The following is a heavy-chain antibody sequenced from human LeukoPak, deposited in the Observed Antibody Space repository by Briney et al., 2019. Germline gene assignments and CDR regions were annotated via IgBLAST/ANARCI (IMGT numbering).Heavy chain of an antibody. Sequence: GGSLRLSCAASGFTFSSYSMNWVRQAPGRGLEWVSYISSSSSTIYYADSVKGRFTISRDNAKNSLYLQMNSLRAEDTAVYYCARDYCSGGSCYGFTYYYYMDVWGKGTTVTVSS. V-gene: IGHV3-48*04. CDR3: ARDYCSGGSCYGFTYYYYMDV. J-gene: IGHJ6*03. CDR1: GFTFSSYS. D-gene: IGHD2-15*01. CDR2: ISSSSSTI.